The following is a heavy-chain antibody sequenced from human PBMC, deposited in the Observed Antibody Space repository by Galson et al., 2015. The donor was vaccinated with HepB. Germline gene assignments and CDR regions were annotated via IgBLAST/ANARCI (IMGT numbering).Heavy chain of an antibody. J-gene: IGHJ3*02. Sequence: PALVKPTQTLTLTCTFSGFSLSTSGMCVSWIRQPPGKALEWLARVDWDDDKYYSTSLKTRLTISKDTSKNQVVLTMTSMDPVDTATYYCARMRYYYDSSGYTYDAFDIWGQGTMVTVSS. CDR2: VDWDDDK. CDR1: GFSLSTSGMC. V-gene: IGHV2-70*11. D-gene: IGHD3-22*01. CDR3: ARMRYYYDSSGYTYDAFDI.